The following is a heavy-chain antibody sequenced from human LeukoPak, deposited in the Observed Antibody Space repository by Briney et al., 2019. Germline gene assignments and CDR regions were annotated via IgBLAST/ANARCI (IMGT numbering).Heavy chain of an antibody. V-gene: IGHV3-23*01. CDR1: GSTFSSYA. CDR2: ISGSGGST. J-gene: IGHJ4*02. D-gene: IGHD2-21*02. Sequence: QPGGSLRLSCDASGSTFSSYAMSWVRQAPGKGLEWVSAISGSGGSTYYADSVKGRFTISRDNSKNTLYLQMNSLRAEDTAVYYCAKVVLAYCGGDCYPGDYFDYWGQGTLVTVSS. CDR3: AKVVLAYCGGDCYPGDYFDY.